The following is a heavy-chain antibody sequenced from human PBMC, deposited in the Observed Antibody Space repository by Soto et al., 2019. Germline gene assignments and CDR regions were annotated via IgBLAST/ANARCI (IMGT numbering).Heavy chain of an antibody. CDR1: GYSFTSYW. Sequence: SLKISCKGSGYSFTSYWISWVRQMPGKGLEWMGRIDPSDSYTNYSPSFQGHVTISADKSISTAYLQWSSLKASDTAMYYCATQSPPFRGAPKYYYYGMDVWGQGTTVTVSS. V-gene: IGHV5-10-1*01. J-gene: IGHJ6*02. D-gene: IGHD3-16*01. CDR3: ATQSPPFRGAPKYYYYGMDV. CDR2: IDPSDSYT.